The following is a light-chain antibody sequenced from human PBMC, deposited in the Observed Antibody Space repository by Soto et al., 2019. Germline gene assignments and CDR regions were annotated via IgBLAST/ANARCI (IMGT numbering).Light chain of an antibody. Sequence: DIQMTQSPSTLSASVGDRVTITCRARQSISTYLAWYQQKPGKAPKLLIYHASNLESGVPSRFSGSGSGTEFTLTISSLQPDDFATSYCQQYNRYSYTFGQGTKLEIK. V-gene: IGKV1-5*01. CDR2: HAS. CDR3: QQYNRYSYT. J-gene: IGKJ2*01. CDR1: QSISTY.